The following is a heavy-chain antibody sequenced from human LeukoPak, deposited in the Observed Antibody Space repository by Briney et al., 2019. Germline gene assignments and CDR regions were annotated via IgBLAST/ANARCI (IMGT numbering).Heavy chain of an antibody. V-gene: IGHV4-30-4*08. J-gene: IGHJ4*02. D-gene: IGHD6-19*01. CDR1: GGSISSGDYY. CDR2: IYYSGST. CDR3: ARDAGYSSGWVDY. Sequence: SETLSLTCTVSGGSISSGDYYWSWIRQPPGRGLEWIGYIYYSGSTYYNPSLKSRVTISVDTSKNQFSLKLSSVLAADTAVYYCARDAGYSSGWVDYWGQGTLVTVSS.